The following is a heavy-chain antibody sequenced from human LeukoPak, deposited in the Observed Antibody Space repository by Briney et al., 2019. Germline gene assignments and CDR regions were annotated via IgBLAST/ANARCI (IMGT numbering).Heavy chain of an antibody. D-gene: IGHD6-13*01. V-gene: IGHV1-2*02. CDR2: INPNSGGT. CDR3: AREGIAAAGSFDY. Sequence: ASVKVSCKASGYTFTCYYMHWVRQAPGQGLEWMGWINPNSGGTNYAQKFQGRVTMTRDTSISTAYMELSRLRSGDTAVYYCAREGIAAAGSFDYWGQGTLVTVSS. CDR1: GYTFTCYY. J-gene: IGHJ4*02.